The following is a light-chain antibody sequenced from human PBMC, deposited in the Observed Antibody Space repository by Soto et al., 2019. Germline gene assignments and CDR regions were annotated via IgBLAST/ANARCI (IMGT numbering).Light chain of an antibody. CDR1: SRDIGGYNS. Sequence: HSVLTQSPSASGSPGQAVTISCTGTSRDIGGYNSVSWYQQHPGKAPKVMIYDVSKRPSGVPDRFSGSKGGNTASLTVSALQAEDEADYYCSSYTDRNNLVFGTGTKV. J-gene: IGLJ1*01. V-gene: IGLV2-8*01. CDR2: DVS. CDR3: SSYTDRNNLV.